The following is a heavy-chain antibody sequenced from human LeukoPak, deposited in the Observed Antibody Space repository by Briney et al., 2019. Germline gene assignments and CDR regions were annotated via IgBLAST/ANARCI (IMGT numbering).Heavy chain of an antibody. V-gene: IGHV3-23*01. CDR2: ISGSGGST. J-gene: IGHJ6*02. D-gene: IGHD1-14*01. Sequence: GGSLRLSCAASGFTFSSYEMNWVRQAPGKGLEWVSAISGSGGSTYYADSVKGRFTISRDNSKNTLYLQMNSLRAEDTAVYYCAKDTDRDGYYYYYGMDVWGQGTTVTVSS. CDR3: AKDTDRDGYYYYYGMDV. CDR1: GFTFSSYE.